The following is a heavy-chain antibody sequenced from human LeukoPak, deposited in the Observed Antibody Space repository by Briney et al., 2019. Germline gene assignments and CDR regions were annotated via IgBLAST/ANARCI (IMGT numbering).Heavy chain of an antibody. CDR1: GFTFSGYY. V-gene: IGHV1-2*02. CDR2: ISPNSGGT. D-gene: IGHD3-10*01. J-gene: IGHJ4*02. Sequence: GASVKVSCKASGFTFSGYYMHWVRQAPGQGLEWMAWISPNSGGTNYVQKFQGRVPVTRDTSISTDYMEISGLTSDDTALYYCAREPSGPGGYDYWGQGTLVTVSS. CDR3: AREPSGPGGYDY.